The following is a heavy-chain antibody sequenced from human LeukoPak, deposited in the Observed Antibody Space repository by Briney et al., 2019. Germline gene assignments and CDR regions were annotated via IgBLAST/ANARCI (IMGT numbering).Heavy chain of an antibody. J-gene: IGHJ4*02. D-gene: IGHD1-26*01. Sequence: GGSLRLSCAASGITFRSNAMHWVRQAPGKGLEWVAVITYDGSNKYYADSVKGRFTISRDNSKNTLYLQMNSLRAEDTAVYYCARGLLGAPTTYFDHWGQGTLVTVSS. CDR2: ITYDGSNK. V-gene: IGHV3-30-3*01. CDR3: ARGLLGAPTTYFDH. CDR1: GITFRSNA.